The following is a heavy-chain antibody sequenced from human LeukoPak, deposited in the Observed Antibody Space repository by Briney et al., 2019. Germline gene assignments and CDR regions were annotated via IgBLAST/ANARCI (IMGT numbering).Heavy chain of an antibody. CDR1: GFIFSTYN. CDR2: ISSSSVYT. V-gene: IGHV3-21*06. J-gene: IGHJ4*02. CDR3: ARHLDFGARVGR. Sequence: GGSLRLSCAASGFIFSTYNMNWVRQVPGKGLEWVSFISSSSVYTYYADSVKGRFTISRDNAKNSLYLQMNSLRVEDTAVYYCARHLDFGARVGRWGQGTLVTVSS. D-gene: IGHD4-17*01.